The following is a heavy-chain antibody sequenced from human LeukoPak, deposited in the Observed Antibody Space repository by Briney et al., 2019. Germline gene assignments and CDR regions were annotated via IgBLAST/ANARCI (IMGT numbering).Heavy chain of an antibody. V-gene: IGHV4-34*01. CDR3: ARGRRYYYDSSGYFKGGYYFDY. CDR2: INHSGST. CDR1: GGSFSGYY. D-gene: IGHD3-22*01. Sequence: PSETLSLTCAVYGGSFSGYYWSWIRQPPGKGLEWIGEINHSGSTNYNPSLKSRVTISVDTSKNQFSLKLSSVTAAGTAVYYCARGRRYYYDSSGYFKGGYYFDYWGQGTLVTVSS. J-gene: IGHJ4*02.